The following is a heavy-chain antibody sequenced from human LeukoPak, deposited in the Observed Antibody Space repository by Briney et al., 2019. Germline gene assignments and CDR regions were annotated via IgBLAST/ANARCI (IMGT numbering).Heavy chain of an antibody. V-gene: IGHV1-69*13. CDR2: IVPTFATA. D-gene: IGHD3-10*01. Sequence: ASVKVSCKASGGTFSTSAISWVRQAPGQGLEWMGGIVPTFATANYAQKFQGRVTITADESTSTAYMDLSSLRSEDAALYYCATNLWSRGGDYWYFDLWGRGTLVTVSS. J-gene: IGHJ2*01. CDR1: GGTFSTSA. CDR3: ATNLWSRGGDYWYFDL.